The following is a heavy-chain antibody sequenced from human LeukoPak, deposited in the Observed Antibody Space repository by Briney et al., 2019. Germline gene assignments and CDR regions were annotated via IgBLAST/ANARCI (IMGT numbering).Heavy chain of an antibody. V-gene: IGHV3-53*01. CDR2: IYSGGST. CDR3: ASSYDFWSGYKE. J-gene: IGHJ4*02. D-gene: IGHD3-3*01. CDR1: GFTVSSNY. Sequence: GGSLRLSCAASGFTVSSNYMSWVRQAPGKGLEWVSVIYSGGSTYYAASVEGGFTISRDNSKNTLYLQMNSLRAEDTAVYYCASSYDFWSGYKEWGQGTLVTVSS.